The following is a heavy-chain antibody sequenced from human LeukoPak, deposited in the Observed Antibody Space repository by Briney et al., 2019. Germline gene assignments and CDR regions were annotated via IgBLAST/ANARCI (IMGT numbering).Heavy chain of an antibody. J-gene: IGHJ4*02. V-gene: IGHV3-74*01. CDR3: ARGYSGTYRFGY. Sequence: PGGSLRLSCAASGFAFSSYGMHWVRQAPGKGLVWVSRINSDGSSTSYADSVKGRFTISRDNAKNTLYLQMSSLRAEDTAVYYCARGYSGTYRFGYWGQGTLVTVSS. CDR2: INSDGSST. D-gene: IGHD1-26*01. CDR1: GFAFSSYG.